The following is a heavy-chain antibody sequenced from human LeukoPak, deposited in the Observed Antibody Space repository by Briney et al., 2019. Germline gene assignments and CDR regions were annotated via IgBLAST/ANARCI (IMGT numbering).Heavy chain of an antibody. Sequence: GGSLRLSCAASGFTFSNYAMNWVRQAPGKGLEWVSIITGSGTGTYFAGSVKGRFTISRDNSKDMLYLQMNYLRAEDTAVYYCARARSAGLRLYYFNSWGQGTLVTVSS. CDR1: GFTFSNYA. J-gene: IGHJ4*02. CDR3: ARARSAGLRLYYFNS. D-gene: IGHD4-17*01. V-gene: IGHV3-23*01. CDR2: ITGSGTGT.